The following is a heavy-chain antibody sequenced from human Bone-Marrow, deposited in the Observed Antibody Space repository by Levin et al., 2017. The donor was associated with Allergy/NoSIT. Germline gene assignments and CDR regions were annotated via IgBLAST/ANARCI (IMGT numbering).Heavy chain of an antibody. J-gene: IGHJ4*02. D-gene: IGHD2-2*01. V-gene: IGHV3-74*01. Sequence: HPGGSLRLSCAASGFTFSTYWMQWVRQAPGKGLVWVSRIKGDGSEVNYADSVKGRFTISRDNAKNTLYLEMNSLRAEDTAVYYCGRGSIWGTNCIDNWGQGTLVTASA. CDR1: GFTFSTYW. CDR3: GRGSIWGTNCIDN. CDR2: IKGDGSEV.